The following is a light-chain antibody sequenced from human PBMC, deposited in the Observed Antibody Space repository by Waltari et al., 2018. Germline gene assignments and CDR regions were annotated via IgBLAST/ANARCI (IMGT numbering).Light chain of an antibody. CDR3: QQLDTYPRT. Sequence: IHLTQSPSTLSAPVGDRVHITCRAIQGLSHFLAWYHQKPGKAPEVLIFAASTLRTGVPSRFIGRGSGTDFTLTISSLQPEDFATYFCQQLDTYPRTFGQGTKVEIK. V-gene: IGKV1-9*01. CDR1: QGLSHF. J-gene: IGKJ1*01. CDR2: AAS.